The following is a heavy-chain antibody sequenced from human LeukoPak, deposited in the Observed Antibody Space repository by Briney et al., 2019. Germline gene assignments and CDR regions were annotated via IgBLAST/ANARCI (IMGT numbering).Heavy chain of an antibody. Sequence: MTSETLSLTCTVSGGSISSYYWSWIRQPPGKGLEWIGYIYYSGSTNYNPSLKSRVTISVDTSKNQFSLKLSSVTAADTAVYYCARVRGYYDFWSGYEYYMDVWGKGTTVTVSS. CDR2: IYYSGST. V-gene: IGHV4-59*12. D-gene: IGHD3-3*01. CDR3: ARVRGYYDFWSGYEYYMDV. CDR1: GGSISSYY. J-gene: IGHJ6*03.